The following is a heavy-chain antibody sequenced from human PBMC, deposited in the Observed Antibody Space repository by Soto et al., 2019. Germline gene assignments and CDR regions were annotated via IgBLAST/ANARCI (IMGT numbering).Heavy chain of an antibody. V-gene: IGHV3-30*18. CDR1: GFTFSSYG. CDR2: ISYDGSNK. CDR3: AKVLWLRTYYYYGMDV. Sequence: QPGGSLRLSCAASGFTFSSYGMHWVRQAPGKGLEWVAVISYDGSNKYYADSVKGRFTISRDNSKNTLYLQMNSLRAEDTAVYYCAKVLWLRTYYYYGMDVWGQGTTVTVSS. J-gene: IGHJ6*02. D-gene: IGHD5-12*01.